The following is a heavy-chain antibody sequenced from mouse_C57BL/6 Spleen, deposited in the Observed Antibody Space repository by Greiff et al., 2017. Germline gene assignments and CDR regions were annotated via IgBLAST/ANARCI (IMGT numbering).Heavy chain of an antibody. CDR1: GYTFTSYW. CDR3: ARSDYYGSSYYFDY. CDR2: IHPNSGST. V-gene: IGHV1-64*01. J-gene: IGHJ2*01. Sequence: QVQLQQPGAELVKPGASVKLSCKASGYTFTSYWMHWVKQRPGQGLEWIGMIHPNSGSTNYNEKFKSKATLTVDKSSSTAYMQLSSLTAEDSAVYYCARSDYYGSSYYFDYWRQGTTLTVSS. D-gene: IGHD1-1*01.